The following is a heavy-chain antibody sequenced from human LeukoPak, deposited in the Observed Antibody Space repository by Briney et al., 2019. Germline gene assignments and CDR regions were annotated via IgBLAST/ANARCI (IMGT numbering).Heavy chain of an antibody. CDR2: VNPDGSEK. V-gene: IGHV3-7*05. CDR3: ARDQVVAGIRPPFDY. D-gene: IGHD6-19*01. Sequence: GGSLRLSCAASGFTFSNTWMNWVRQAPGVGLEWVASVNPDGSEKYYVDSVRGRFTISRDNARNSLYLQMNSLRAEDTAVYYCARDQVVAGIRPPFDYWGQGTLLTVSS. CDR1: GFTFSNTW. J-gene: IGHJ4*02.